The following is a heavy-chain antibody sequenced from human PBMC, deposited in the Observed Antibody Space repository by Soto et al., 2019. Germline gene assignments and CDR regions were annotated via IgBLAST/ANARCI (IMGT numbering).Heavy chain of an antibody. Sequence: PGGSLRLSCAASGFTISGYWMHWVRQAPGKGLEWVSRINSHGSNTDYADSVKGRFTISRDNAKNTLYLQMNSLRVEDTAVYYCARRKEYSSSSDSDNSAMDVWGQGTTVTVSS. D-gene: IGHD6-6*01. CDR3: ARRKEYSSSSDSDNSAMDV. J-gene: IGHJ6*02. CDR2: INSHGSNT. V-gene: IGHV3-74*01. CDR1: GFTISGYW.